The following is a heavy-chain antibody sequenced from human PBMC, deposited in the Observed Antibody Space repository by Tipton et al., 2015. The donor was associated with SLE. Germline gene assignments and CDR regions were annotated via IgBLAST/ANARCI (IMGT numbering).Heavy chain of an antibody. V-gene: IGHV4-61*08. CDR2: VYDIEFT. CDR3: ARGGTYHDSSGNIDY. Sequence: TLSLTCTVSGDSFTNDAHYWGWIRQPPGKGLEWIGYVYDIEFTNYNPSLKSRVTISLDTSKNQFSLKLSSVTAADTAVYYCARGGTYHDSSGNIDYWGQGTPVTASS. CDR1: GDSFTNDAHY. J-gene: IGHJ4*02. D-gene: IGHD3-22*01.